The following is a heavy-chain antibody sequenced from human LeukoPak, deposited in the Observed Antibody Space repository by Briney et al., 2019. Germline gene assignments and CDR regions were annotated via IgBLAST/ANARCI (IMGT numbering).Heavy chain of an antibody. CDR2: INPNTGDT. Sequence: GASVKVSCKASGYTFTGYYMHWVRQAPGQGLEYLGWINPNTGDTHYAQNFQGRVTMTRDTSISTAYMDLSGLTSDDTAVYYCAKVIEGAVASDYWGQGTLVTVSS. CDR3: AKVIEGAVASDY. V-gene: IGHV1-2*02. J-gene: IGHJ4*02. D-gene: IGHD6-19*01. CDR1: GYTFTGYY.